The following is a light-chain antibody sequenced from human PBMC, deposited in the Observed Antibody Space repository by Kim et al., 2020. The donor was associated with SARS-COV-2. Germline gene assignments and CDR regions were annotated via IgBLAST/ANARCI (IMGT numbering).Light chain of an antibody. Sequence: GKSITINCTGTSSDVGNYNLVAGYQQHPGKAPTLIIYEVNKRPSGVSNRFSGSKSGNTASLTSSGLQAEDEADYYCCSFGGSSTYVFGTGTKVTVL. CDR2: EVN. V-gene: IGLV2-23*02. CDR3: CSFGGSSTYV. CDR1: SSDVGNYNL. J-gene: IGLJ1*01.